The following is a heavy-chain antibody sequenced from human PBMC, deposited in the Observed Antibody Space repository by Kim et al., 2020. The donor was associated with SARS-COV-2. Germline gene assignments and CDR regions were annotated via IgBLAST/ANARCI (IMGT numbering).Heavy chain of an antibody. V-gene: IGHV1-46*01. CDR1: GYALTSYY. CDR2: INPSDGST. CDR3: ARGPAVFSYFDWLLLWLFD. Sequence: ASVKVSCKASGYALTSYYIHWVRQAPGQGLEWMGIINPSDGSTGYEQNLQGRVAITRDTSTSTVYMELSSLRSDDTAVYFCARGPAVFSYFDWLLLWLFD. J-gene: IGHJ4*01. D-gene: IGHD3-9*01.